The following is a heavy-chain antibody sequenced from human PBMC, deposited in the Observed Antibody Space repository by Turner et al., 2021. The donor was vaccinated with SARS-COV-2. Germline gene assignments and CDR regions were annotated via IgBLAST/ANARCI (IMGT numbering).Heavy chain of an antibody. Sequence: QVQLVESGGGVVQPGRSLRLSCAASGFTFSSYAMHWVRQAPGKGLEWVAVISYHGSNKYYADSVKGRFTISRDNSKNTLYLQMNSLRAEDTAVYYCAREQLAAAGYYFDYWGQGTLVTVS. J-gene: IGHJ4*02. CDR2: ISYHGSNK. CDR3: AREQLAAAGYYFDY. D-gene: IGHD6-13*01. CDR1: GFTFSSYA. V-gene: IGHV3-30*04.